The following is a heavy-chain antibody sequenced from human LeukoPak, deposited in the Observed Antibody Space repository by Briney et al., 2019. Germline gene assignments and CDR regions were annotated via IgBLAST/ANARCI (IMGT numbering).Heavy chain of an antibody. J-gene: IGHJ3*02. D-gene: IGHD3-22*01. V-gene: IGHV4-61*02. CDR3: ARDYYDSSGYPAGAFDI. CDR2: IYTSGST. Sequence: PSQTLSLTCTVPGGSISSGSYYWGWLRQPAGTGLEWIGRIYTSGSTNYNPSLKSRVTISVDTSKTQFSLKLSSVTAAATAVYYCARDYYDSSGYPAGAFDIWGQGTMVTVSS. CDR1: GGSISSGSYY.